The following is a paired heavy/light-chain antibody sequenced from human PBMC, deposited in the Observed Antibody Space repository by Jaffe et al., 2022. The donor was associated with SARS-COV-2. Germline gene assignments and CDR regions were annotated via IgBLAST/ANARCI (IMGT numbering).Heavy chain of an antibody. CDR1: GFTFSSYA. CDR2: ISYDGSNK. D-gene: IGHD6-19*01. CDR3: ARDQAVAGYYYYYYMDV. Sequence: QVQLVESGGGVVQPGRSLRLSCAASGFTFSSYAMHWVRQAPGKGLEWVAVISYDGSNKYYADSVKGRFTISRDNSKNTLYLQMNSLRAEDTAVYYCARDQAVAGYYYYYYMDVWGKGTTVTVSS. V-gene: IGHV3-30*04. J-gene: IGHJ6*03.
Light chain of an antibody. V-gene: IGKV1-9*01. Sequence: DIQLTQSPSFLSASVGDRVTITCRASQGISSYLAWYQQKPGKAPKLLIYAASTLQSGVPSRFSGSGSGTEFTLTISSLQPEDFATYYCQQLTFGGGTKVEIK. J-gene: IGKJ4*01. CDR1: QGISSY. CDR3: QQLT. CDR2: AAS.